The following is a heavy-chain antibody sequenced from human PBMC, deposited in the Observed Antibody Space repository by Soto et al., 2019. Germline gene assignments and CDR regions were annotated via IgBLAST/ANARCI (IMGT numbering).Heavy chain of an antibody. V-gene: IGHV4-31*03. CDR3: ARSVFP. CDR2: ISHSGDT. Sequence: PSETLSLTCIVSSDSISSGRSYWTWIRQHPGKGLEWIGYISHSGDTHYNPSLKSRIIISADTSKNQFSLKLTSVTAADTAVYYCARSVFPWGRGTLVTVSS. J-gene: IGHJ5*02. CDR1: SDSISSGRSY.